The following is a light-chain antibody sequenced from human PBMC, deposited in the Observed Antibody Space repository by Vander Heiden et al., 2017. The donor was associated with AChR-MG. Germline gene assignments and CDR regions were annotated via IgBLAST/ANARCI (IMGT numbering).Light chain of an antibody. CDR1: EGFGKY. V-gene: IGKV1-27*01. Sequence: IQLPQSPSSLSASVGDRVTITCRASEGFGKYVAWYQQKPGKVPKLLIYAASTLQSGVPSRFSGSASGTDFTLTISSLQPEDVATYYCQKYNSALWTFGQGTKVEIK. J-gene: IGKJ1*01. CDR3: QKYNSALWT. CDR2: AAS.